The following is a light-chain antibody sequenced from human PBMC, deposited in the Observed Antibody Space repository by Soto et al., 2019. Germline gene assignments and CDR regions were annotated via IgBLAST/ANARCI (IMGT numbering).Light chain of an antibody. J-gene: IGLJ3*02. V-gene: IGLV2-14*01. CDR3: SSYATSRTRPWV. Sequence: QSALTQPASVSGSPGQSIPISCTGTSSDVGGYNYVSWYQHHPGKAPKLMIYEVRNRPSGVSNRFSGSKSGNTASLTISGLQAEDEADYYCSSYATSRTRPWVFGGGTKLTVL. CDR1: SSDVGGYNY. CDR2: EVR.